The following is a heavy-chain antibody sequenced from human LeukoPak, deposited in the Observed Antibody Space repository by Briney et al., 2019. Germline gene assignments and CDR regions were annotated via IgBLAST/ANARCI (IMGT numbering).Heavy chain of an antibody. D-gene: IGHD1-26*01. CDR3: ARGATYDAFDI. J-gene: IGHJ3*02. CDR1: GYTFTGYY. CDR2: INPNSGGT. Sequence: GGSVKVSCKASGYTFTGYYMHWVRHAPGQGREWMGWINPNSGGTNYAQKFQGRVTMTRDTSISTAYMELSRLRSDDTAVYYCARGATYDAFDIWGQGTMVTVSS. V-gene: IGHV1-2*02.